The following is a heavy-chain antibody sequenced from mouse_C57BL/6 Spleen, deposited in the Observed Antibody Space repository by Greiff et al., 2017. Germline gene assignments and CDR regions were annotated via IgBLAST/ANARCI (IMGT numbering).Heavy chain of an antibody. Sequence: QVQLQQSGAELVRPGTSVKVSCKASGYAFTNYLIAWVKQRPGQGLEWMGVINPGSGGPNYNEKLKGKATLTADKSSSTAYVQFSSLTSEDSAVYFCAILDYDSWLAYWGQGTLVTVSA. CDR1: GYAFTNYL. V-gene: IGHV1-54*01. CDR2: INPGSGGP. J-gene: IGHJ3*01. CDR3: AILDYDSWLAY. D-gene: IGHD2-4*01.